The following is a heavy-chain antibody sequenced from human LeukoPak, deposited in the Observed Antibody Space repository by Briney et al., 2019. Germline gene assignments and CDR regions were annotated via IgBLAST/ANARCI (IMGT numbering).Heavy chain of an antibody. Sequence: GGSLRLSCVASGFTFRNYWMTWVRQAPGKRLEWVANIKPDGSEKYYVDSVRGRFTISRDNAKDSLYLQMNRLRAEDTAVYYCVRGSSGNVVRGVAWAWFDPWGQGTLVTVSS. CDR1: GFTFRNYW. J-gene: IGHJ5*02. CDR2: IKPDGSEK. D-gene: IGHD3-10*01. CDR3: VRGSSGNVVRGVAWAWFDP. V-gene: IGHV3-7*05.